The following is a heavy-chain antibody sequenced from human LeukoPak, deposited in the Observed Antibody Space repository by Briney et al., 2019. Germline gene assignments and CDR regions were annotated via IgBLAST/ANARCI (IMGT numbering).Heavy chain of an antibody. J-gene: IGHJ4*02. Sequence: PSETLSLTCTVSDGSMSPYYWSWIRQPAGKGLEWIGRIYTSGNTNYNPSLKSRVTMSVDTSKNHFSLKLSSVTAAGTALYYCAREYPNSSAWSSDYWGQGTLVTVSS. CDR3: AREYPNSSAWSSDY. D-gene: IGHD6-19*01. CDR2: IYTSGNT. V-gene: IGHV4-4*07. CDR1: DGSMSPYY.